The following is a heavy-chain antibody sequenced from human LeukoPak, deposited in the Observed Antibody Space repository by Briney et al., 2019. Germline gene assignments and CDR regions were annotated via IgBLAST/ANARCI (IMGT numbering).Heavy chain of an antibody. CDR3: ARDGDEVTPYFQH. V-gene: IGHV4-31*03. CDR2: IYYSGST. CDR1: GGSISSGGYY. Sequence: PSETLSLTCTVSGGSISSGGYYWSWIRQHPGKGLEWIGYIYYSGSTDYNPSLKSRVTISVDTSKNQFSLKLSSVTAADTAVYYCARDGDEVTPYFQHWGQGTLVTVSS. D-gene: IGHD2-21*02. J-gene: IGHJ1*01.